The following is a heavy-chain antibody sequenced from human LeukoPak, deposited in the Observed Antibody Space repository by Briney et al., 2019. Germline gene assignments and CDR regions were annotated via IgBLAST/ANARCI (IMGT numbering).Heavy chain of an antibody. CDR1: GFTFDDYG. CDR2: INWNGGST. V-gene: IGHV3-20*04. CDR3: ARGTAMVFSPYWEYYYYMDV. D-gene: IGHD5-18*01. J-gene: IGHJ6*03. Sequence: GGSLRLSCAASGFTFDDYGMSWVRQAPGKGLEWVSGINWNGGSTGYADSVKGRFTISRDNAKNTLYLQMNSLRAEDTAVYYCARGTAMVFSPYWEYYYYMDVWGKGTTVTVSS.